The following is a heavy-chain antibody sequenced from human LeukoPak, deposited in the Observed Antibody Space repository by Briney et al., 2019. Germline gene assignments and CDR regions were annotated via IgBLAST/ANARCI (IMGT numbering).Heavy chain of an antibody. V-gene: IGHV1-69*01. CDR2: IIPIFGTA. J-gene: IGHJ4*02. Sequence: ASVKVSCKASGGTFSSYAISWVRQAPGQGLEWMGGIIPIFGTANYVQKFQGRVTITADESTSTAYMELSSLRSEDTAVYYCARALTPYSSGWYLDYWGQGTLVTVSS. CDR1: GGTFSSYA. D-gene: IGHD6-19*01. CDR3: ARALTPYSSGWYLDY.